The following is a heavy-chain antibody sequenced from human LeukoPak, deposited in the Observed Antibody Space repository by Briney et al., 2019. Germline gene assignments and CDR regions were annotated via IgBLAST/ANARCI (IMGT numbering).Heavy chain of an antibody. Sequence: SVKVSCKASGGTFSSYAISWVRQAPGQGLEWMGRIIPILGIANYAQKFQGRVTITADKSTSTDYMELSSLRSEDTAVYYCAREVGVIVPAASRYYFDYWGQGTLVTVSS. J-gene: IGHJ4*02. CDR1: GGTFSSYA. V-gene: IGHV1-69*04. CDR2: IIPILGIA. CDR3: AREVGVIVPAASRYYFDY. D-gene: IGHD2-2*01.